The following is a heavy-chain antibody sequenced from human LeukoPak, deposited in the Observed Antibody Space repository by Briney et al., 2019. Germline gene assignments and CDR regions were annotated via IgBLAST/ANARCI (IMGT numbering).Heavy chain of an antibody. CDR2: IYYSGGT. CDR3: VRGIAVAGRVWPYYFDY. J-gene: IGHJ4*02. Sequence: PSETLSLTCTVSGGSISSSSYFWGWIRQPPGKGLEWIASIYYSGGTYYNPSLKGRVTISLDTSKNQFSLKLSSVTAADTAVYYCVRGIAVAGRVWPYYFDYWGQGTLVTVSS. CDR1: GGSISSSSYF. D-gene: IGHD6-19*01. V-gene: IGHV4-39*07.